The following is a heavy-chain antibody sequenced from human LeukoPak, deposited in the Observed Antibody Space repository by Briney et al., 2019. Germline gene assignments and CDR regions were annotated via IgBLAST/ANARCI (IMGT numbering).Heavy chain of an antibody. V-gene: IGHV3-23*01. Sequence: GGSLRLSCAASGFTFSSSAMSWVRQAPGKGLEWVSSISGSGSGGSTYYADSVKGRFTISRDNSKNTLYLQMNSLRAEDTAVYYCAKDSSNLITGTTSDYWGQGTLVTVSS. D-gene: IGHD1-7*01. CDR1: GFTFSSSA. CDR2: ISGSGSGGST. CDR3: AKDSSNLITGTTSDY. J-gene: IGHJ4*02.